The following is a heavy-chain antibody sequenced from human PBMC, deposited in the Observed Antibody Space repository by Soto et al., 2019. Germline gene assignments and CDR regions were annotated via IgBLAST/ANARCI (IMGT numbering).Heavy chain of an antibody. D-gene: IGHD2-21*01. J-gene: IGHJ4*02. CDR3: AHRIEGAFFDQ. CDR2: VYWDDDK. V-gene: IGHV2-5*02. CDR1: GVSLITSGMG. Sequence: QVTLKESGPTLVKPTQTLTLTCTFSGVSLITSGMGVGWIRPPPGKALDWLGLVYWDDDKRYSPSLKSRLTITKDTAKNQVVLTMTYMDPVDKATYYCAHRIEGAFFDQWGQGTLVTVSS.